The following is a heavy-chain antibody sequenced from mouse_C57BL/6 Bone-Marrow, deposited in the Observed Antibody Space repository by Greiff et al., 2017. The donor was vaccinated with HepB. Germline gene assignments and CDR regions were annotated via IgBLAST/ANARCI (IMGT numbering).Heavy chain of an antibody. Sequence: EVQLQQSGGGLVKPGGSLKLSCAASGFTFSSYGMSWVRQTPDKRLEWVATISSGGSYTYYPDSVKGRFTISRDNDKNNLYLQMSSLKSEDTAMYYCERTISTVVEDAMDYWGQGTSVTVSS. D-gene: IGHD1-1*01. J-gene: IGHJ4*01. CDR2: ISSGGSYT. V-gene: IGHV5-6*01. CDR1: GFTFSSYG. CDR3: ERTISTVVEDAMDY.